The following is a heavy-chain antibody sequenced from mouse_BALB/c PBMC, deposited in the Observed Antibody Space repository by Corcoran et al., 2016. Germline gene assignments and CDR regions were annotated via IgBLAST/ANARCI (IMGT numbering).Heavy chain of an antibody. J-gene: IGHJ4*01. D-gene: IGHD1-1*01. V-gene: IGHV1S34*01. Sequence: LVKTGASVKISCKASGYSFTGYYMHWVKQSHGKSLEWIGYISCYNGATSYNQKFKGKATFTVDTSSSTAYMQLNSLTSEDSAVYYCAREALLRIYAMDYWGQGTSVTVSS. CDR2: ISCYNGAT. CDR3: AREALLRIYAMDY. CDR1: GYSFTGYY.